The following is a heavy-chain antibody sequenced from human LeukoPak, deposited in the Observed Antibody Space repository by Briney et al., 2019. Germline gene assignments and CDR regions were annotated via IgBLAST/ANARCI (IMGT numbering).Heavy chain of an antibody. J-gene: IGHJ4*02. CDR2: INHSGST. D-gene: IGHD4-17*01. Sequence: PSETLSLTCAVYGGSFSGYYWNWIRQPPGKGLEWIGEINHSGSTNYNPSLKSRVTISVDTSENQFSLKLSSVTAADTAVYYCASAFPGDYGDYGFDYWGQGTLVTVSS. CDR3: ASAFPGDYGDYGFDY. CDR1: GGSFSGYY. V-gene: IGHV4-34*01.